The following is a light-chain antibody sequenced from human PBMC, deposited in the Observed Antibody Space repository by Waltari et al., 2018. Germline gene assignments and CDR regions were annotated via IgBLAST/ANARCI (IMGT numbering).Light chain of an antibody. V-gene: IGLV1-44*01. CDR3: AAWDDSLNAEV. CDR1: SSNIGSNT. Sequence: QSVLTQPPSASGAPGQRVTISCSGSSSNIGSNTVNWYQQLPGTAPNLLIYYNDQRPSGVPDRFPGSKSGTSASLSISGLQSEDEADYYCAAWDDSLNAEVFGGGTKLTVL. CDR2: YND. J-gene: IGLJ3*02.